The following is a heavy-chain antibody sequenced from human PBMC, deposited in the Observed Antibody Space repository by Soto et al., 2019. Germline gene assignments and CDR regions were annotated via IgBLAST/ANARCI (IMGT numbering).Heavy chain of an antibody. CDR2: ISDDGSNK. J-gene: IGHJ4*02. CDR3: ARDQFYYDSSGYPLDY. CDR1: GFTFSSYA. D-gene: IGHD3-22*01. Sequence: QVQLVESGGGVVQPGRSLRLSCAASGFTFSSYAMHWVRQAPGKGLEWVAVISDDGSNKYYADSVKGRFTISRDNSKNTLYLQMNSLRAEDTAVYYCARDQFYYDSSGYPLDYWGQGTLVTVSS. V-gene: IGHV3-30-3*01.